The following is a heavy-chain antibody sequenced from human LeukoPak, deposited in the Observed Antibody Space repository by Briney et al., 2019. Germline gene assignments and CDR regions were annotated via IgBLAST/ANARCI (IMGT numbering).Heavy chain of an antibody. D-gene: IGHD1-26*01. CDR2: INHSGST. Sequence: SETLSPTCAVYGGSFSGYYWSWIRQPPGKGLEWIGEINHSGSTNYNPSLKSRVTISVDTSKNQFSLKLSSVTAADTAVYYCARQKPRGAFDYWGQGTLVTVSS. V-gene: IGHV4-34*01. CDR3: ARQKPRGAFDY. J-gene: IGHJ4*02. CDR1: GGSFSGYY.